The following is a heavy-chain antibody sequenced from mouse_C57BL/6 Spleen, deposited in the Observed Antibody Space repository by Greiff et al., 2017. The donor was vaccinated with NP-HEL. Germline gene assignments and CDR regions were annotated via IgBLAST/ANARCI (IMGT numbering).Heavy chain of an antibody. CDR1: GYAFSRYW. CDR3: TTVVATEAMDY. J-gene: IGHJ4*01. CDR2: IYPGDGDT. Sequence: QVQLQQSGAALVKPGASVKISCKASGYAFSRYWMNWVKQRPGKGLEWIGQIYPGDGDTNYNGKFKGKATLTADKSSSTAYMQLSSLTSEDSAVYFCTTVVATEAMDYWGQGTSVTVSS. D-gene: IGHD1-1*01. V-gene: IGHV1-80*01.